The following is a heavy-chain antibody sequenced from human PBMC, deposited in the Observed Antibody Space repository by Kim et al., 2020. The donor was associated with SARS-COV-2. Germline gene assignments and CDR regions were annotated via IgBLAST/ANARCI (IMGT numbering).Heavy chain of an antibody. V-gene: IGHV3-74*01. CDR2: INSDGSST. CDR3: ARGSSGWYAPLGYYYGMDV. CDR1: GFTFSSYW. Sequence: GGSLRLSCAASGFTFSSYWMHWVRQAPGKGLVWVSRINSDGSSTRNADSVKGRFTISRDNAKNTLYLQMNSLRAEDTAVYYCARGSSGWYAPLGYYYGMDVWGQGTTVTVS. J-gene: IGHJ6*02. D-gene: IGHD6-19*01.